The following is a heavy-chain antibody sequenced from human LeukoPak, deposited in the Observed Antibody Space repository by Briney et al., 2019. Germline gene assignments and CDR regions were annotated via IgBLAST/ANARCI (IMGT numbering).Heavy chain of an antibody. CDR2: IYYSGGT. D-gene: IGHD5-12*01. J-gene: IGHJ5*02. CDR3: ARHRREYSGYDLGGFNWFDP. Sequence: SETLSLTCTVSGGSISSSSYYWGWIRQPPGKGLEWVGSIYYSGGTYYNPSLKSRVTISVDTSKNQFSLKLSSVTAADTAVYYCARHRREYSGYDLGGFNWFDPWGQGTLVTVSS. CDR1: GGSISSSSYY. V-gene: IGHV4-39*01.